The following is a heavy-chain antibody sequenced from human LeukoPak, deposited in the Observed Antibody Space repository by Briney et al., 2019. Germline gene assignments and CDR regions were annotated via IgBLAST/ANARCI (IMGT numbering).Heavy chain of an antibody. CDR2: IYYSGST. J-gene: IGHJ5*02. CDR1: GGSISSGGYY. D-gene: IGHD2-2*02. V-gene: IGHV4-31*03. Sequence: SETLSLTCTVSGGSISSGGYYWSWIRQHPGKGLEWIGYIYYSGSTYYNPSLKSRVTISVDTSKNQFSLKLSSVTAADTAVYYCAREFASRYCSSTSCYTYNWFDPWAQGTLVTVSS. CDR3: AREFASRYCSSTSCYTYNWFDP.